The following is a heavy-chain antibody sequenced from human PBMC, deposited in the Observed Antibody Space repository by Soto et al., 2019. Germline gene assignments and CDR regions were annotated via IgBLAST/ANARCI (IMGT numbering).Heavy chain of an antibody. CDR2: ISYDGSDK. CDR1: GFTFNSHA. D-gene: IGHD3-16*02. CDR3: ARVSSPGSYRSAFDY. J-gene: IGHJ4*02. V-gene: IGHV3-30-3*01. Sequence: QVHLVESGGGVVQPGRSLRLSCVDSGFTFNSHAMHWVRQAPGKGLEWVAVISYDGSDKYYADFVKGRFTISRDNSKNTLYLQMNSLRGEDTAVYYCARVSSPGSYRSAFDYWGQGTLVTVSS.